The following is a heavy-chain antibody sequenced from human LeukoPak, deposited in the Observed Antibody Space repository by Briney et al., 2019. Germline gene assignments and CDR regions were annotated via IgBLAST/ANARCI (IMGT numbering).Heavy chain of an antibody. CDR2: IYADGCT. CDR1: GGSTSNSF. Sequence: SETLSLTSTVSGGSTSNSFWSWIRQLAGKGLEWIGRIYADGCTSCNPSFRSRLTMSRDTSSNQVSLKLTAVTAADTAVYFCARAPAGCGGTCAFDYWVQGMLVTVCS. V-gene: IGHV4-4*07. D-gene: IGHD2-15*01. CDR3: ARAPAGCGGTCAFDY. J-gene: IGHJ4*02.